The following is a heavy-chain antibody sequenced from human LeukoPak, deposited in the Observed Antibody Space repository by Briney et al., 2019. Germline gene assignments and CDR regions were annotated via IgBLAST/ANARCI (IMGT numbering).Heavy chain of an antibody. CDR2: IYYSGST. Sequence: SETLSLTCTVSGGSISSYYWSWIRQPPGKGLEWIGYIYYSGSTNYNPSLKSRVTISVDTSKNQFSLKLSSVTAADTALYYCAKTRSNSLYSGSLVWFDYWGQGTLVTVSS. CDR3: AKTRSNSLYSGSLVWFDY. CDR1: GGSISSYY. D-gene: IGHD1-26*01. J-gene: IGHJ4*02. V-gene: IGHV4-59*01.